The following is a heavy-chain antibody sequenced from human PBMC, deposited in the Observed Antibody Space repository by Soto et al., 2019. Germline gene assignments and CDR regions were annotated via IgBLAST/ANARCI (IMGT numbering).Heavy chain of an antibody. J-gene: IGHJ4*02. Sequence: EVQLEQSGAEVKKPGESLKISCKGSGYRFTNYWIGWVRQMPGKGLEWMGLIYPGDSDTRYSPSFQGQVTISADKSISTAYLQWSSLKASDTAMYYCALVVRGVMKEAYYFDYWGQGTLVTVSS. CDR1: GYRFTNYW. CDR3: ALVVRGVMKEAYYFDY. D-gene: IGHD3-10*01. CDR2: IYPGDSDT. V-gene: IGHV5-51*03.